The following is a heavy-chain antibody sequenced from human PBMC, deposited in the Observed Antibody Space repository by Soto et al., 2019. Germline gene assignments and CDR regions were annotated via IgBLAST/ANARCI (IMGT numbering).Heavy chain of an antibody. V-gene: IGHV1-69*13. D-gene: IGHD2-15*01. CDR2: IIPIFGAA. J-gene: IGHJ1*01. Sequence: SVKVSCKASGGTFSSYAISWVRQAPGQGLEWMGWIIPIFGAANYAQKFQGRVTITADESTSTAYMELSSLRSEDTAVYYCAITVNNIDIVVVVVANAEYFQHWGQGTLVTVSS. CDR3: AITVNNIDIVVVVVANAEYFQH. CDR1: GGTFSSYA.